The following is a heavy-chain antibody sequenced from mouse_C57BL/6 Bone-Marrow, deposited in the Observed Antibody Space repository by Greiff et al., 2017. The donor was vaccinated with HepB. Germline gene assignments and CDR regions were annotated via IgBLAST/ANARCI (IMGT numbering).Heavy chain of an antibody. V-gene: IGHV1-82*01. CDR1: GYAFSSSW. CDR2: IYPGDGDT. J-gene: IGHJ2*01. CDR3: ARRTTEYYFDY. Sequence: QVQLQQSGPELVKPGASVKISCKASGYAFSSSWMNWVKQRPGKGLEWIGRIYPGDGDTNYNGKFKGKATLTADKSSSTAYMQLSSLTSEDSAVYFCARRTTEYYFDYWGQGTTLTVSS. D-gene: IGHD1-1*01.